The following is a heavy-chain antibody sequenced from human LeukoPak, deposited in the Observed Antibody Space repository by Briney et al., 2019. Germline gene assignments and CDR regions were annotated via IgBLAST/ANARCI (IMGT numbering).Heavy chain of an antibody. Sequence: PSETLSLTCTVSGGSFSSGSYYWSWLRQPAGMGLEWFGRIYTSGSTNYHPSLKSRVTISVDTSKNQFSLKLSSVTAADAAVYYCARDNGQPLNNHHWFDPWGQGTQVTVSS. V-gene: IGHV4-61*02. CDR2: IYTSGST. CDR3: ARDNGQPLNNHHWFDP. J-gene: IGHJ5*02. D-gene: IGHD2-8*01. CDR1: GGSFSSGSYY.